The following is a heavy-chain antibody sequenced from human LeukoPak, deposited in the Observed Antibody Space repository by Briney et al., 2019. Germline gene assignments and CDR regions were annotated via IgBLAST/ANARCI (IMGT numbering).Heavy chain of an antibody. CDR1: GFTFSTYG. J-gene: IGHJ4*02. CDR2: ISGSSTYI. D-gene: IGHD1-26*01. V-gene: IGHV3-21*01. Sequence: GGSLRLSCAASGFTFSTYGMIWVRQAPGKGLEWVSSISGSSTYIYYADSVKGRFTISRDNAKSSLYLQLSSLRAEDTAVYYCARVGLGGWGQGTLVTVSS. CDR3: ARVGLGG.